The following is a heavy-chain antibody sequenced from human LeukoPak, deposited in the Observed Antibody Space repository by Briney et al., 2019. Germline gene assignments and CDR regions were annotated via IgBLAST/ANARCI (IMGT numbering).Heavy chain of an antibody. V-gene: IGHV3-74*01. CDR1: GFTFSNYW. Sequence: GGSLRLSCAASGFTFSNYWMHWVRQAPGKGLVWVSRINSDGSSTNYADSVKGRFTIPRDNAKNILYMQMNSLRAEDTAVYYCVRSGRSSCCDYWGQGNLVIVSS. J-gene: IGHJ4*02. CDR2: INSDGSST. D-gene: IGHD6-13*01. CDR3: VRSGRSSCCDY.